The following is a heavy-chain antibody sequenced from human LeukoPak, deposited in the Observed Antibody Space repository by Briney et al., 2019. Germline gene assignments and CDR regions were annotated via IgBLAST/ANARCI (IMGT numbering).Heavy chain of an antibody. CDR3: ARGYDYGDHVLYNWFDP. V-gene: IGHV4-34*01. Sequence: SETLSLTCAVYGGSFSGCYWSWIRQPPGKGLEWIGEINHSGSTNYNPSLKSRVTISVDTSKNQFSLKLSSVTAADTAVYYCARGYDYGDHVLYNWFDPWGQGTLVTVSS. D-gene: IGHD4-17*01. CDR2: INHSGST. J-gene: IGHJ5*02. CDR1: GGSFSGCY.